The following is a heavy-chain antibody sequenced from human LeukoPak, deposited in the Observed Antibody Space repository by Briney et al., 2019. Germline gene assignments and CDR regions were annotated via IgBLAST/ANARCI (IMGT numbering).Heavy chain of an antibody. Sequence: GGSLRLSCAASGFTFSSYAMSWVRQAPGKGLEWVSAISGSGGSTYYADSVKGRFTISRDNSKNTLYLRMNSLRAEDTAVYYCAYLTSGWYYFDYWGQGTLVTVSS. CDR1: GFTFSSYA. CDR2: ISGSGGST. CDR3: AYLTSGWYYFDY. D-gene: IGHD6-19*01. J-gene: IGHJ4*02. V-gene: IGHV3-23*01.